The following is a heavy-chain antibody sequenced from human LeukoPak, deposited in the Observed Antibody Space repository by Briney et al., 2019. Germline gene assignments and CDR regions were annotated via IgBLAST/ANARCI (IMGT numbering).Heavy chain of an antibody. CDR1: GYTFTGYY. CDR2: INPNSGGT. D-gene: IGHD6-6*01. J-gene: IGHJ4*02. V-gene: IGHV1-2*02. CDR3: ARARWDASSSIWFDY. Sequence: GASVKVSCKASGYTFTGYYMHWVRQAPGQGLEWMGWINPNSGGTNYAQKFQGRVTMTRDTSISTAYMELSRLRSDDTAVYYCARARWDASSSIWFDYWGQGTLVTVSS.